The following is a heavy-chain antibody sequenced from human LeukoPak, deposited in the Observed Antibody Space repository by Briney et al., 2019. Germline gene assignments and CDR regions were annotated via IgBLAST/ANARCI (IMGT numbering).Heavy chain of an antibody. Sequence: ASVKVSCKASGYTFTSYGISWVRQAPGQGLEWMGWISAYNGNTNYAQKLQGKFTMTTETSTSTAYMELRSLGSDATALYYCARAEELYNWFDPWGQGTLVTVSS. J-gene: IGHJ5*02. V-gene: IGHV1-18*04. D-gene: IGHD1-26*01. CDR3: ARAEELYNWFDP. CDR2: ISAYNGNT. CDR1: GYTFTSYG.